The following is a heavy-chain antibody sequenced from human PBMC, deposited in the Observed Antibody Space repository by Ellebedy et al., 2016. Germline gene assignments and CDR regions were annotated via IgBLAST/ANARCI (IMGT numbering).Heavy chain of an antibody. J-gene: IGHJ6*03. CDR2: ISGSGIST. V-gene: IGHV3-23*01. CDR1: GFTFSSYA. Sequence: GGSLRLXXAASGFTFSSYAKSWVRQAPGKGLEWVSAISGSGISTYYADSVKGRFTISRDNSDNTLYLQMNSLTVDDTAVYYCAKDGPPRQALWDVWGKGTTVTVSS. CDR3: AKDGPPRQALWDV.